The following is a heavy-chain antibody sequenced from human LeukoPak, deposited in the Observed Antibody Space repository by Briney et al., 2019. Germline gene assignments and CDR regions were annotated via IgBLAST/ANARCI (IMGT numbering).Heavy chain of an antibody. CDR1: GFTVSGSA. Sequence: GGSLRLSCAASGFTVSGSAMHWVRQASGKGMEWLGRVRSKGYNYATAYGASVKDRFIISRDDSKSTAYLQMSSLKSEDTAVYYCATLGETSGWYPDHWGQGTLVTVSS. CDR2: VRSKGYNYAT. D-gene: IGHD6-19*01. J-gene: IGHJ4*02. CDR3: ATLGETSGWYPDH. V-gene: IGHV3-73*01.